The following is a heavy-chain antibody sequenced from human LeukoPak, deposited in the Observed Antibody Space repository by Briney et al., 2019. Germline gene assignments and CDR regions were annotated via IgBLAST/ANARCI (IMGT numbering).Heavy chain of an antibody. CDR1: GYSFTAFY. J-gene: IGHJ4*02. CDR3: ARDGEYGTGSYYRGCFDY. Sequence: ASVKVSCKASGYSFTAFYIHWVRQAPGQGLEWMGWIHPRSGETNYAYRFRGRVTMTRDTSISTTYMDLGSLGSDDTAVYYCARDGEYGTGSYYRGCFDYWGQGTLVTVSS. CDR2: IHPRSGET. V-gene: IGHV1-2*02. D-gene: IGHD3-10*01.